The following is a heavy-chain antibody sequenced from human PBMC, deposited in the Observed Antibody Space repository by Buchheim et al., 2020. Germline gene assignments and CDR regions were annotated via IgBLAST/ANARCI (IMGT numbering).Heavy chain of an antibody. CDR1: GYTFTGYY. CDR2: INPNSGGT. CDR3: ARAIGYSSSFEYFQH. D-gene: IGHD6-6*01. J-gene: IGHJ1*01. V-gene: IGHV1-2*04. Sequence: QVQLVQSGAEVKKPGASVKVSCKASGYTFTGYYMHWVRQAPGQGLEWMGWINPNSGGTNYAQKFQGWVTMTRDKSLSTAYMELSRLRSDDTAVYYCARAIGYSSSFEYFQHWGQGTL.